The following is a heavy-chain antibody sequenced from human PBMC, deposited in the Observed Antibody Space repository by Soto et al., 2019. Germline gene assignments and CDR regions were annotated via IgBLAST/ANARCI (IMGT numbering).Heavy chain of an antibody. CDR1: GGSINSYY. CDR3: ARSGYDSSGYYVTPFYYYYGMDV. CDR2: IYYKGSN. D-gene: IGHD3-22*01. Sequence: VQPQEAGPGLVKPSETLSLTCPVSGGSINSYYWSWIRQPPGKGLEWIGYIYYKGSNHYNPSLKGRVTISVDTSKNQFSLKLSSVTAADTAVYYCARSGYDSSGYYVTPFYYYYGMDVWGQGTTVTVSS. J-gene: IGHJ6*02. V-gene: IGHV4-59*01.